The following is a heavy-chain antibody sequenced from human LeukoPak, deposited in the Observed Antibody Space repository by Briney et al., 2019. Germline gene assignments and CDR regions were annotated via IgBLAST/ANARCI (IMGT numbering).Heavy chain of an antibody. V-gene: IGHV1-18*01. J-gene: IGHJ4*02. D-gene: IGHD2-8*01. CDR2: ISAYNGNT. CDR3: ARAMRGVDDY. CDR1: GGTFSSYA. Sequence: ASVKVSCKASGGTFSSYAISSVRPAPGQGLEWMGWISAYNGNTNYAQKLQGRVTMTTDTSTSTAYMELRSLRSDDTAVYYCARAMRGVDDYWGQGTLVTVSS.